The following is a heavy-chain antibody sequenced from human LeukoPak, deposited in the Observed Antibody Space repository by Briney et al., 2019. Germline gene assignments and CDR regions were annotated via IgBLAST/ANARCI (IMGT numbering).Heavy chain of an antibody. V-gene: IGHV1-2*02. CDR3: AVDTSGWSDDGLDI. CDR2: INPNSGDT. J-gene: IGHJ3*02. D-gene: IGHD6-19*01. Sequence: ASVKVSCKASGYTFTYYYVHWVRHAPGQGLEWMGWINPNSGDTNYAQNFQGRVTMTRDTSISTAYMELSSLNSDDTAVYYCAVDTSGWSDDGLDIWGQGTLVTVSS. CDR1: GYTFTYYY.